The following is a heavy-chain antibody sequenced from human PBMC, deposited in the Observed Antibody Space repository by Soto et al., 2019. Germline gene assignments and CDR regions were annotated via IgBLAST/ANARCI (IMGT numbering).Heavy chain of an antibody. CDR1: GYTFTSYG. CDR3: AKVVVNTYNWFDP. D-gene: IGHD2-15*01. Sequence: ASVKVSCKASGYTFTSYGISWVRQAPGQGLEWMGWISAYNGNTNYAQKLQGRVTMTTDTATSTVFMELRSLRSDDTAMYYCAKVVVNTYNWFDPWGQGTLVTVSS. J-gene: IGHJ5*02. V-gene: IGHV1-18*01. CDR2: ISAYNGNT.